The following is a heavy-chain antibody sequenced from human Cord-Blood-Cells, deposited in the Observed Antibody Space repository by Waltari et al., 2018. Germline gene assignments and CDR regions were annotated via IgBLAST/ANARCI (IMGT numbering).Heavy chain of an antibody. Sequence: QVQLVQSGAEVKKPGASVTVSCKASGYTFTGYYMHWVRQAPGQGLEWMGRINPNRGGTNYAQKFQGRVTMTRDTSISTAYMELSRLRSDDTAVYYCAEEGSGSYFDYWGQGTLVTVSS. CDR2: INPNRGGT. D-gene: IGHD1-26*01. CDR3: AEEGSGSYFDY. CDR1: GYTFTGYY. V-gene: IGHV1-2*06. J-gene: IGHJ4*02.